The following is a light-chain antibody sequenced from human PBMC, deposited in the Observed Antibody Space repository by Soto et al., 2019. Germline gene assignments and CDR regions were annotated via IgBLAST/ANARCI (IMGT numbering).Light chain of an antibody. CDR2: GAS. CDR3: QQYGSSPPWT. CDR1: ESVSSSY. V-gene: IGKV3-20*01. J-gene: IGKJ1*01. Sequence: EIVLTQSPGTLSLSPGERATLSCRASESVSSSYLAWYQQKPGQAPRLLIFGASSRATGTPDRFSGSGSGTDFSLTIIRLEPEDFAVYYCQQYGSSPPWTFGLGTEVEIK.